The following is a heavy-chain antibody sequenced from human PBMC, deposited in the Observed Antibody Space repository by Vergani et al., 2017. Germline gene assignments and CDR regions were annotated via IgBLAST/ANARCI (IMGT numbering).Heavy chain of an antibody. D-gene: IGHD2/OR15-2a*01. CDR2: ISGHGDRT. V-gene: IGHV3-23*01. CDR3: AREERSNTSPFVGD. J-gene: IGHJ4*02. Sequence: EVHLLESGGGQVEAGGSLRLSCVASGFNFSNSAMSWVRQTSGKGLEWVSAISGHGDRTYYADSEKGRFTISRDNSKNTVYLQMNSLKAEDRATYYCAREERSNTSPFVGDWGQGTLVTV. CDR1: GFNFSNSA.